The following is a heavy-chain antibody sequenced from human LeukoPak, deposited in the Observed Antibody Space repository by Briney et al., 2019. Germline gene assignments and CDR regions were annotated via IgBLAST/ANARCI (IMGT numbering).Heavy chain of an antibody. Sequence: GGSLRLSCVASGFTFSSYSMNWVRQTPGKGLEWVSYISSKSSIIYYADSVKGRFTISRDNAKDSLYLQMNSLRAGDTAVYYCARGKYYYDSSGYLHFDYWGQGTLVTVSS. D-gene: IGHD3-22*01. V-gene: IGHV3-48*04. J-gene: IGHJ4*02. CDR2: ISSKSSII. CDR1: GFTFSSYS. CDR3: ARGKYYYDSSGYLHFDY.